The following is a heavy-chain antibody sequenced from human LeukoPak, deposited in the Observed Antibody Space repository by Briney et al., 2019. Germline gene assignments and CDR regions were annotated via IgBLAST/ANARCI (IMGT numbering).Heavy chain of an antibody. CDR3: ARARGVIEYYFDY. J-gene: IGHJ4*02. D-gene: IGHD3-10*01. CDR1: GYIFTGYY. V-gene: IGHV1-2*02. Sequence: ASVKVSCKASGYIFTGYYMHWVRQAPGQGLEWMGWINPNSGGTNYAQRFQGRVTMTRDTSISTAYMELSRLRSDDTAVYYCARARGVIEYYFDYWGQGTLVTVSS. CDR2: INPNSGGT.